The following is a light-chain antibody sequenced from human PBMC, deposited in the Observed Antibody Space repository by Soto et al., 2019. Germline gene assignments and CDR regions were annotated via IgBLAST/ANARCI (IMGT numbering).Light chain of an antibody. CDR2: GAS. Sequence: EIVMTQSPATQSVSPGDRATVSCRASESISTNLAWYQQRPGQAPRLLIYGASTRATGIPARFSGSGYATEFTLTISSLESEDFAVYYCHQYNNRPPYTFGQGTQLEI. J-gene: IGKJ2*01. CDR3: HQYNNRPPYT. V-gene: IGKV3-15*01. CDR1: ESISTN.